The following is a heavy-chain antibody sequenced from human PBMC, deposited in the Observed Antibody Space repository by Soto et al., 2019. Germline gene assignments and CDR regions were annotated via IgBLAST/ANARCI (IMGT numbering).Heavy chain of an antibody. CDR3: ARESYYYDSSGYYFPDY. CDR2: IYYSGST. J-gene: IGHJ4*02. Sequence: PSETLSVTCTVSGGSSSSGDYYWSWIRQPPGKGLGWIGYIYYSGSTYYNPSLKSRVTISVDTSKNQFSLKLSSVTAADTAVYYCARESYYYDSSGYYFPDYWGQGTLVTVSS. V-gene: IGHV4-30-4*01. CDR1: GGSSSSGDYY. D-gene: IGHD3-22*01.